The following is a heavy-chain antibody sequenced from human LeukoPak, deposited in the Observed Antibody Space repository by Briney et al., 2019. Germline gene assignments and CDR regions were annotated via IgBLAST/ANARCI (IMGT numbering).Heavy chain of an antibody. D-gene: IGHD1-14*01. J-gene: IGHJ3*02. V-gene: IGHV4-38-2*02. CDR2: IYHSGNT. CDR1: GYSISSGYY. Sequence: SETLSLTCAVSGYSISSGYYWGWIRQPPRKRLEWIGSIYHSGNTYYNQSLKSRVTTSVDTSKNEFSLQMSSVTAAYTAVYYCARDRASGRAFDIWGQGTMVTVSS. CDR3: ARDRASGRAFDI.